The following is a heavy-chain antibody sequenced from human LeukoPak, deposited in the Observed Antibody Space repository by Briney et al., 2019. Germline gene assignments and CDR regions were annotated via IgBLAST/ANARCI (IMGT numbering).Heavy chain of an antibody. Sequence: ASVKVSCKASGYTFTSYGISWVRQAPGQGLEWMGWISAYNGNTNYAQKLQGRVTMTTDTSTSTAYMELRSLRSDDTAVYYCARGPDCSSTSCSPLGYMDVWGKGTTVTVSS. V-gene: IGHV1-18*01. CDR3: ARGPDCSSTSCSPLGYMDV. CDR2: ISAYNGNT. J-gene: IGHJ6*03. CDR1: GYTFTSYG. D-gene: IGHD2-2*01.